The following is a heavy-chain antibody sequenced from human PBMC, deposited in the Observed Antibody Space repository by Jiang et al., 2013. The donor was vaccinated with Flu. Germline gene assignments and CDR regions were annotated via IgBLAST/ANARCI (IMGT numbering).Heavy chain of an antibody. D-gene: IGHD4-17*01. V-gene: IGHV4-39*01. CDR3: ARHASTVTTHFDY. CDR2: IYYSGST. Sequence: LLKPSETLSLTCTVSGGSISSSSYYWGWIRQPPGKGLEWIGSIYYSGSTYYNPSLKSRVTISVDTSKNQFSLKLSSVTAADTAVYYCARHASTVTTHFDYWGQGTLVTVSS. CDR1: GGSISSSSYY. J-gene: IGHJ4*02.